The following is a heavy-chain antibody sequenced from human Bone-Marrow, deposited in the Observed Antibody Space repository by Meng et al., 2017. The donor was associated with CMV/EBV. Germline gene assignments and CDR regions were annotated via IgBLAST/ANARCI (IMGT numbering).Heavy chain of an antibody. Sequence: GGSLRLSCAASGFPFSSYTMHWVRQAPGKGLGWVAIISYDGSNRNYADSVKGRFTVSRDNSNNTLYLQMNSLRAEDTAVYYCARDSPYYDFWSGYYPRPGPTGGMDVWGQGTTVTVSS. CDR2: ISYDGSNR. D-gene: IGHD3-3*01. J-gene: IGHJ6*02. CDR3: ARDSPYYDFWSGYYPRPGPTGGMDV. V-gene: IGHV3-30*04. CDR1: GFPFSSYT.